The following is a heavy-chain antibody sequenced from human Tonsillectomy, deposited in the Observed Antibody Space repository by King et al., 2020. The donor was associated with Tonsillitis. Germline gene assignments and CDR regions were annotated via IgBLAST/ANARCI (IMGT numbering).Heavy chain of an antibody. J-gene: IGHJ4*02. V-gene: IGHV1-2*02. Sequence: VQLVESGAEVKKPGASVKVSCTASGYTFTAYYMHWVRQAPGQGLEWMGWISPNSGGTNYAQKFQGRVTMTRDTSISTAYMEVSRLRSDDTAIYYCARGTNVAGGDYWGQGTLVTVSS. CDR3: ARGTNVAGGDY. CDR1: GYTFTAYY. D-gene: IGHD6-13*01. CDR2: ISPNSGGT.